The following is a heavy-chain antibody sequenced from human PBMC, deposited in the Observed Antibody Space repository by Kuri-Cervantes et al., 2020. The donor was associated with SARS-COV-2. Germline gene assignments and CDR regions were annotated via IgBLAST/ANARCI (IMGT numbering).Heavy chain of an antibody. D-gene: IGHD2-8*01. Sequence: GGSLRLSCTASGFNFSTTDMHWVRQTPGKGPEWVAVISDDGKKKKCVASGKGRFTISRDNSQNTLYLQVKSLKSEDTAMYYCAKDRFGVHDFWGQGTLVTVSS. CDR2: ISDDGKKK. CDR3: AKDRFGVHDF. CDR1: GFNFSTTD. J-gene: IGHJ4*02. V-gene: IGHV3-30*18.